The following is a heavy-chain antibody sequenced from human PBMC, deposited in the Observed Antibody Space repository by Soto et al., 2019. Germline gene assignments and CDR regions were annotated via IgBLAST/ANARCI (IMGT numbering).Heavy chain of an antibody. CDR3: AKDTRYCSSTSCYGTYYYYYYGMDV. V-gene: IGHV3-30*18. Sequence: QVQLVESGGGVVQPGRSLRLSCAASGFTFSSYGMHWVRQAPGKGLEWVAVISYDGSNKYYADSVKGRFTISRDNSKNTLYLQMNSLRAEDTAVYYCAKDTRYCSSTSCYGTYYYYYYGMDVWGQGTTVTVSS. J-gene: IGHJ6*02. D-gene: IGHD2-2*01. CDR1: GFTFSSYG. CDR2: ISYDGSNK.